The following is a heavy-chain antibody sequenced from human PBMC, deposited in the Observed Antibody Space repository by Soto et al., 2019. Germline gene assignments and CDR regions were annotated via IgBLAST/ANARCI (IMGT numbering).Heavy chain of an antibody. CDR1: AGSIRSGLYS. D-gene: IGHD1-20*01. Sequence: SETLSDTCAVSAGSIRSGLYSWSWIRQPPGKGLEWIGYIYHSGSTSYNPSLKSRVTISLDRSKNQFSLELTSVTAADTAVYYCGLCPYYWSSDGKDWLDTGCQGTLDTGSS. J-gene: IGHJ5*01. CDR2: IYHSGST. V-gene: IGHV4-30-2*01. CDR3: GLCPYYWSSDGKDWLDT.